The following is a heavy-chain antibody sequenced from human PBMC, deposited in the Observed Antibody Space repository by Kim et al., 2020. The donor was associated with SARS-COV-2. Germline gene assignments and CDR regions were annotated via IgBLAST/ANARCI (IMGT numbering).Heavy chain of an antibody. CDR2: MNPNSGNT. D-gene: IGHD3-16*02. Sequence: ASVKVSCKASGYTFTRYDINWVRQATGQGLEWMGWMNPNSGNTGYAQKFQGRVTMTRNTSISTAYMELSSLRSEDTAVYYCARGLRLGELSLFPYYYYYYGMDVWGQGTTGTVSS. V-gene: IGHV1-8*01. CDR1: GYTFTRYD. J-gene: IGHJ6*02. CDR3: ARGLRLGELSLFPYYYYYYGMDV.